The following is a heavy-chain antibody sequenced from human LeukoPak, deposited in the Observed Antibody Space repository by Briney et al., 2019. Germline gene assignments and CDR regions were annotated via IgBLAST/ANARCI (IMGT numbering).Heavy chain of an antibody. CDR1: GYTFTGYH. V-gene: IGHV1-2*06. Sequence: ASVKVSCRASGYTFTGYHMHWVRQAPGQGLEWMGRINPNSGDTNYAQKFQGRVAMTRDTSISTAFMELTRLRSDDTAVYYCARDYCSSTSCLFDYWGQGTLVTVSS. CDR3: ARDYCSSTSCLFDY. CDR2: INPNSGDT. J-gene: IGHJ4*02. D-gene: IGHD2-2*01.